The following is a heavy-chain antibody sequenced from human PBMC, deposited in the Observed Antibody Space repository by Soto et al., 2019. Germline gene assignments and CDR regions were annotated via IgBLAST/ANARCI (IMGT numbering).Heavy chain of an antibody. J-gene: IGHJ6*03. CDR2: MNPNNGNT. Sequence: GTSVKASSKASGYTFTSYDIKWVRQATGQGLEWMGWMNPNNGNTGYAQNFQGRVTMTRNTSISTAYMELSSLRSEDTAVYYCARGPMGMDVWGKGTTVTVSS. V-gene: IGHV1-8*01. CDR3: ARGPMGMDV. CDR1: GYTFTSYD.